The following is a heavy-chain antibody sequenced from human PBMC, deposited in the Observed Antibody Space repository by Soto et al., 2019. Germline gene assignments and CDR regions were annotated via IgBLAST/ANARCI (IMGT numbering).Heavy chain of an antibody. CDR2: IYHSGST. D-gene: IGHD6-19*01. J-gene: IGHJ5*02. Sequence: SETLSLTCSVSVGSISSSNWWSWVRQPPGKGLEWIGEIYHSGSTNYNPSLKSRVTISVDKSKNQFSLKLSSVTAADTAVYYCASFSRWPTGWVDPLCQRNTVTV. V-gene: IGHV4-4*02. CDR3: ASFSRWPTGWVDP. CDR1: VGSISSSNW.